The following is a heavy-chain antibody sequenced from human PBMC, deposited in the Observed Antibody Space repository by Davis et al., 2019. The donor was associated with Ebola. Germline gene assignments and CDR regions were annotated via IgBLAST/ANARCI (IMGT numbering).Heavy chain of an antibody. CDR1: GFTFSSYG. CDR3: AKENYDILTGYYSAFDI. Sequence: GGSLRLSCAASGFTFSSYGMHWVRQAPGKGLEWVAVISYDGSNKYYADSVKGRFTISRDNSKNTLYLQMNSLRAEDTAVYYCAKENYDILTGYYSAFDIWGQGTMVTVSS. V-gene: IGHV3-30*18. J-gene: IGHJ3*02. CDR2: ISYDGSNK. D-gene: IGHD3-9*01.